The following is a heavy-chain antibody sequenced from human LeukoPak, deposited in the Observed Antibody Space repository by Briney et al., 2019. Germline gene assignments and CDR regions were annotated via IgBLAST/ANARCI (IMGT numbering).Heavy chain of an antibody. CDR1: GYTLTELS. Sequence: ASVKVSCKVSGYTLTELSMHWVRQAPGKGLEWMGGFDPEDGETIYAQKFQGRVTMTEDTSTDTAYKELSSLRSEDTAVYYCATGGPMIVVAPFDYWGQGTLVTVSS. CDR3: ATGGPMIVVAPFDY. D-gene: IGHD3-22*01. J-gene: IGHJ4*02. CDR2: FDPEDGET. V-gene: IGHV1-24*01.